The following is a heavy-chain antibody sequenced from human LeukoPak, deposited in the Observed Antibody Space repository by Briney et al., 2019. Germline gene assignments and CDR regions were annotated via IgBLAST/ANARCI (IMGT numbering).Heavy chain of an antibody. Sequence: GGSLRLSCAASGFILSDYYMSWIRQAPGKGLEWVSYISRSGSIIYYADSVKGRFTISRDNAKNSLYPQMNSLRAEDTAVYYCARVSGYYFDYWGQGTLVTVSS. CDR3: ARVSGYYFDY. D-gene: IGHD1-26*01. CDR1: GFILSDYY. V-gene: IGHV3-11*01. CDR2: ISRSGSII. J-gene: IGHJ4*02.